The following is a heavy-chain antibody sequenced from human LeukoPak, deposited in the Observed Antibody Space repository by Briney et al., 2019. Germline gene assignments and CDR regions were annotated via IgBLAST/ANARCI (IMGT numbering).Heavy chain of an antibody. CDR1: GFTLSSYA. Sequence: GRSLRLSCAASGFTLSSYAMSWVRQAPGKGLEWVSSISASGGSTNYADSVKGRFTISRDNSKNTVYLQMNSLRAEDTDVYYCAKVMKGSERLTMVRGVIIKTAGLYYMDVWGKGTTVTVSS. CDR2: ISASGGST. CDR3: AKVMKGSERLTMVRGVIIKTAGLYYMDV. J-gene: IGHJ6*03. D-gene: IGHD3-10*01. V-gene: IGHV3-23*01.